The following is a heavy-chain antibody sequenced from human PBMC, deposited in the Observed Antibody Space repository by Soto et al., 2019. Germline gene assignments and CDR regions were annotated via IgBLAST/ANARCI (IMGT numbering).Heavy chain of an antibody. CDR2: ISSSGATR. J-gene: IGHJ3*02. CDR3: ARGKSPGEIVGDAFDI. CDR1: GFTFRNYE. V-gene: IGHV3-48*03. D-gene: IGHD4-17*01. Sequence: GGSLRLSCAGSGFTFRNYEINWVRQAPGKGLEWVSYISSSGATRYYADSVRGRFSISRDNAKNSLNLQMNTLRAEDSAVYFCARGKSPGEIVGDAFDIWGQGTEVTVSS.